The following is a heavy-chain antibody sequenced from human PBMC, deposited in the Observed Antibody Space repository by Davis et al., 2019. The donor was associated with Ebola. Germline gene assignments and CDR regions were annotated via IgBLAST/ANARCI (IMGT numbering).Heavy chain of an antibody. D-gene: IGHD3-10*01. V-gene: IGHV3-64*05. CDR2: ISNNGEST. J-gene: IGHJ4*02. CDR1: GFTFSSYA. Sequence: GGSLRLSCSASGFTFSSYAMHWVRQGPGKGLEYVSAISNNGESTYYADSVKGRFTISRDNSRNTLYVQMSSLRAEDTAVYYCVRNGGIWFGEPRRPDDWGQGTQVTVSS. CDR3: VRNGGIWFGEPRRPDD.